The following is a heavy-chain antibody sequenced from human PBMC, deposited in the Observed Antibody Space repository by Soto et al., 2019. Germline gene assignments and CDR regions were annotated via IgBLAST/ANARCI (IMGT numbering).Heavy chain of an antibody. CDR2: ISDSGGST. CDR1: GFTFSSFG. D-gene: IGHD4-4*01. Sequence: GSLRLSCAASGFTFSSFGMKWVRQAPGKGLEWVSLISDSGGSTYHADSVKGRFTISRDNSKNTLYLQMNSLRAEDTAVYYCAKAATITTLYNFDFWGQGTLVNVSS. J-gene: IGHJ4*02. CDR3: AKAATITTLYNFDF. V-gene: IGHV3-23*01.